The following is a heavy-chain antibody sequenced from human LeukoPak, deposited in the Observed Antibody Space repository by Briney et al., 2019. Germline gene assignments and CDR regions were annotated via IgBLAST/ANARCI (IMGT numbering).Heavy chain of an antibody. CDR3: ARDLLFDDYGGNELPGDFDY. Sequence: SVKVSCKASGGTFSSYAISWVRQAPGQGLELMGGIIPIFGTANYAQKFQGRVTITTDESTSTAYMELSSLRSEDTAVYYCARDLLFDDYGGNELPGDFDYWGQGTLVTVSS. D-gene: IGHD4-23*01. CDR2: IIPIFGTA. J-gene: IGHJ4*02. V-gene: IGHV1-69*05. CDR1: GGTFSSYA.